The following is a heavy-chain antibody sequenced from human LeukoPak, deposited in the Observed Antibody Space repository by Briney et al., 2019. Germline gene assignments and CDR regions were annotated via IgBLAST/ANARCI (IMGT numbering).Heavy chain of an antibody. V-gene: IGHV1-46*01. Sequence: ASVKVSCNASGYTFTSYYMHWVRQAPGQGLEWMGIINPSGGSTSYAQKFQGRVTMTRDMSTSTVYMELSSLRVEDTAVYYCAKIPQVATVTVPYFDHWGQGTLVTVSS. CDR3: AKIPQVATVTVPYFDH. CDR1: GYTFTSYY. CDR2: INPSGGST. J-gene: IGHJ4*02. D-gene: IGHD2-21*01.